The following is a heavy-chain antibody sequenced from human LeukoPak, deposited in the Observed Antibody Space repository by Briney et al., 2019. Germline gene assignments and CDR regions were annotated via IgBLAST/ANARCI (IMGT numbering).Heavy chain of an antibody. J-gene: IGHJ4*02. Sequence: GRSLRLSCAASGFTFSSYAMHWVRQAPGKGLEWVANIKADGSENHYVGSVKGRFTISRDNTKNSLYLQMNSLRDEDTAVYYCSAGPHFDYWGQGTLVTVSS. CDR3: SAGPHFDY. D-gene: IGHD1-14*01. CDR1: GFTFSSYA. V-gene: IGHV3-7*01. CDR2: IKADGSEN.